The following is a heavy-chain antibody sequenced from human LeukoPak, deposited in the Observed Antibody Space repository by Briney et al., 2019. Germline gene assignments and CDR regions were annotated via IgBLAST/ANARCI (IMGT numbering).Heavy chain of an antibody. CDR2: ISSSSNYI. CDR3: AKPGITMIVVVTQHMYYFDY. J-gene: IGHJ4*02. CDR1: GFTFSIYS. D-gene: IGHD3-22*01. Sequence: GGSLRLSCAASGFTFSIYSMNWVRQAPGKGLEWVSSISSSSNYIYYADSVKGRFTISRDNAKNSLYLQMNSLRAEDTAVYYCAKPGITMIVVVTQHMYYFDYWGQGTLVTVSS. V-gene: IGHV3-21*04.